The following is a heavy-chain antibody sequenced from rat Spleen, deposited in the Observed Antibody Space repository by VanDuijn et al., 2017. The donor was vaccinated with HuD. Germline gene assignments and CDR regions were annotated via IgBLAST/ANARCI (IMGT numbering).Heavy chain of an antibody. J-gene: IGHJ4*01. CDR1: GFSFSDHY. Sequence: EVHLVESGGGLVQPGKSLKLSCAASGFSFSDHYMAWVRQTPTKGLEWVASISYDGDNTYYRDSVKGRFTISRDNTKSSLYLQMNSLRSEDTATYYCTTQEQLRVMDAWGQGASVTVSS. V-gene: IGHV5-20*01. CDR2: ISYDGDNT. D-gene: IGHD1-5*01. CDR3: TTQEQLRVMDA.